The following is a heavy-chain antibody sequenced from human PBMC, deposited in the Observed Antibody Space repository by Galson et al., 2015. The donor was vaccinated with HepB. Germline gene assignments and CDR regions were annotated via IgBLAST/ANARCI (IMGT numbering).Heavy chain of an antibody. CDR2: IKSRTAGGTA. V-gene: IGHV3-15*07. D-gene: IGHD2-21*01. Sequence: SLRLSCAASGFTFSKAWLNWVRQAPGKGLEWVGRIKSRTAGGTADYAAPVKGRFTISRDDSRNMLYLQANSLKTEDTAVYYCTIDGIADRWFDHWGQGILVTVSS. CDR1: GFTFSKAW. CDR3: TIDGIADRWFDH. J-gene: IGHJ5*02.